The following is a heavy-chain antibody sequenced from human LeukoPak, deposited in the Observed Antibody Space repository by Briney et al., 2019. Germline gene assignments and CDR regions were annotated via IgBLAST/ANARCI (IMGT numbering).Heavy chain of an antibody. V-gene: IGHV1-2*02. J-gene: IGHJ5*02. Sequence: ASVKVSCKASRYTLTGYYIHWVRQAPGQGLEWMGWINPNGDGTEYAQNFQGRVTVTRDTSTSTAYMELSRLRSDDMAVYYRARATCNTDCAGFDPWGQGTLVTVSS. D-gene: IGHD2/OR15-2a*01. CDR2: INPNGDGT. CDR3: ARATCNTDCAGFDP. CDR1: RYTLTGYY.